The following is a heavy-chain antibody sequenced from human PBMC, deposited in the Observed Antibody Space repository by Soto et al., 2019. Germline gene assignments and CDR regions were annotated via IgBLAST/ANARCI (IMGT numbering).Heavy chain of an antibody. CDR2: FHSSGAT. V-gene: IGHV4-30-4*01. J-gene: IGHJ4*01. D-gene: IGHD3-10*01. CDR1: GGSISSADYY. Sequence: QVQLQESGPGLVKPSQTLSLTCTVSGGSISSADYYWSWIRQPPGKGLEWIGYFHSSGATYKDPSLKRRVTISVDPSKNQISLKLDSVTAADTAVYYCASIWFGDFDYWGHGTLVTVSS. CDR3: ASIWFGDFDY.